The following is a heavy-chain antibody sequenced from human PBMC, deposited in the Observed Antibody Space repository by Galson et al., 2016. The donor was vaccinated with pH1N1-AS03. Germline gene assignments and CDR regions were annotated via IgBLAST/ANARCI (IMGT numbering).Heavy chain of an antibody. CDR2: IYSSGVT. J-gene: IGHJ1*01. V-gene: IGHV4-30-2*06. Sequence: TLSLTCAFSGDSIKSDTHSWNWIRQSPGKGLEWLGYIYSSGVTESNPSLRSRVSITIDTSKNEFSLKMTSVTAADTAVYYCARGPPFSPWGQGTLVTVSS. CDR3: ARGPPFSP. CDR1: GDSIKSDTHS.